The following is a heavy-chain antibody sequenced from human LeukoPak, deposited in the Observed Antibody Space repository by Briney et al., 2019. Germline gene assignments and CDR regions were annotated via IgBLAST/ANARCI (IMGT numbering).Heavy chain of an antibody. V-gene: IGHV1-69*05. CDR2: IIPSFGTA. D-gene: IGHD3-22*01. Sequence: GASVNVSCKVCGYTLSELSMHWVGQASGQGLQWMGGIIPSFGTANSAQRFQGRVTITTDECTSTAYVELSGLRSEGTAVYYCARPATITSGYYEYYFDYWGQGTLVPVSS. CDR1: GYTLSELS. CDR3: ARPATITSGYYEYYFDY. J-gene: IGHJ4*02.